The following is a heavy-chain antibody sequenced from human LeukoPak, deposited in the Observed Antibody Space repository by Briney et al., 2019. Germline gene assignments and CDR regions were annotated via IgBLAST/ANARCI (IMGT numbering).Heavy chain of an antibody. D-gene: IGHD2-15*01. Sequence: ASVKVSCKASGYTFTNFGISWVRQAPGQGLEWMGWISPYNGNTDYPQKVQGRVTMTTDTSTSTAYMELRRLRSDDTAVYYCARGGVGHCSGGSCPTSWFDPWGQGTLVTASS. J-gene: IGHJ5*02. CDR3: ARGGVGHCSGGSCPTSWFDP. CDR2: ISPYNGNT. CDR1: GYTFTNFG. V-gene: IGHV1-18*01.